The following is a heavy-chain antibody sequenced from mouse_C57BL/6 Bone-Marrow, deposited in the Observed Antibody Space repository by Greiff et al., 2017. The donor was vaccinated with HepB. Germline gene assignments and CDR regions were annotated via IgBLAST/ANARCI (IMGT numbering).Heavy chain of an antibody. J-gene: IGHJ4*01. D-gene: IGHD2-4*01. Sequence: EVMLVESGGGLVQPKGSLKLSCAASGFSFNTYAMNWVRQAPGKGLEWVARIRSKSNNYATYYADSVKDRLTISRDDSESMLYLQMNNLKTEDTAMYYCVRHESSYDYEDYYAMDYWGQGTSVTVSS. CDR1: GFSFNTYA. CDR3: VRHESSYDYEDYYAMDY. V-gene: IGHV10-1*01. CDR2: IRSKSNNYAT.